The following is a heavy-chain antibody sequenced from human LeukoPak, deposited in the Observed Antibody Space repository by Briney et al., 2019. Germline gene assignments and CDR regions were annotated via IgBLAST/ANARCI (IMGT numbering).Heavy chain of an antibody. Sequence: SETLSLTCAVYGGSVSGYYWSWIRQPPGKGLEWIGEINHSGSTNYNPSLKSRVTISVDTSKNQFSLKLSSVTAADTAVYYCARETRGGYYYYYMDVWGKGTTVTVSS. CDR3: ARETRGGYYYYYMDV. V-gene: IGHV4-34*01. D-gene: IGHD2-15*01. J-gene: IGHJ6*03. CDR1: GGSVSGYY. CDR2: INHSGST.